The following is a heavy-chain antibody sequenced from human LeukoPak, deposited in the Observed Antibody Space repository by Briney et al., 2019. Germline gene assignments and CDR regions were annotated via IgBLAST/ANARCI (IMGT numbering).Heavy chain of an antibody. CDR1: GFSFSSYE. CDR2: ISSSGSGK. Sequence: PGGSLRLSCAASGFSFSSYEMTWVRQAPGKGLEWVSFISSSGSGKNYADSVKGRFTISRDNAKNSLYLQMNSLRADDTAVYYCARRYYGVDYWGQGTLVTASS. J-gene: IGHJ4*02. V-gene: IGHV3-48*03. CDR3: ARRYYGVDY. D-gene: IGHD4-17*01.